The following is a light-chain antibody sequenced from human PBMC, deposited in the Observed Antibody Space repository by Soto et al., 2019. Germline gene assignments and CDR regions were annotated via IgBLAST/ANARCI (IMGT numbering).Light chain of an antibody. CDR1: LSVSSSY. V-gene: IGKV3-11*01. J-gene: IGKJ4*01. CDR3: QHRSNWPLT. Sequence: VVLTQYPATLSLSPGERATLSCRTSLSVSSSYLAWYQQKPGQAPRLLIYDASNRATGIPARFSGSGSGTDFTLTISSLEPEDFAVYYCQHRSNWPLTFGGGTKVDI. CDR2: DAS.